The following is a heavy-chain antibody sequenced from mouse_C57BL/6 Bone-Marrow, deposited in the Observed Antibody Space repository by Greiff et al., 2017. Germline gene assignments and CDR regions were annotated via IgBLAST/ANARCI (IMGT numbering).Heavy chain of an antibody. CDR1: GYTFTDYE. D-gene: IGHD1-1*01. Sequence: VQLQESGAELVRPGASVTLSCKASGYTFTDYEMHWVKQTPVHGLEWIGAIDPETGGTASNQKFKGKAILTADKSSSTAYMELRSLTSEYSAVYYCTRCYGVIYDSYFDVWGTGTTVTVSS. J-gene: IGHJ1*03. CDR3: TRCYGVIYDSYFDV. CDR2: IDPETGGT. V-gene: IGHV1-15*01.